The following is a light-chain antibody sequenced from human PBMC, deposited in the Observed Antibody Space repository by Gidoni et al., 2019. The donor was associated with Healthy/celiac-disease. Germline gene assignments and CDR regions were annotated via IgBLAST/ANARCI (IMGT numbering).Light chain of an antibody. CDR1: QSVSSY. Sequence: EFVLTQSPATLSLSPGERATLSCRASQSVSSYLAWYQQKPGQAHRLLIYDASNRATGIPARFSGSGSGTDFTLTISSLEPEDFAVYYCQQRRTFGQXTKLEIK. CDR3: QQRRT. J-gene: IGKJ2*01. V-gene: IGKV3-11*01. CDR2: DAS.